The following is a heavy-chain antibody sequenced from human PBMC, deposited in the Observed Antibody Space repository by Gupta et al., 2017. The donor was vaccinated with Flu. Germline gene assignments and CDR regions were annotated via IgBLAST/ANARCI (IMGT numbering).Heavy chain of an antibody. D-gene: IGHD2-2*01. J-gene: IGHJ6*02. CDR3: ARPGGGSISASCYPWYDYGMDV. CDR1: GGTFNNYA. Sequence: QVQLVQSGAEVMKPGSSVMVSCKASGGTFNNYAITWVRQAPGQGLEWVGGIHPSAGRPNYAERFHGRVTLSADEFTGTAYMELSSLRSEDTAVYYCARPGGGSISASCYPWYDYGMDVWGQGTTVTVSS. V-gene: IGHV1-69*01. CDR2: IHPSAGRP.